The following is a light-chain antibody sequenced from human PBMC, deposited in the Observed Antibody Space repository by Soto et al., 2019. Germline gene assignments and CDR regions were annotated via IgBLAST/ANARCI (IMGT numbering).Light chain of an antibody. CDR1: QSISSR. CDR3: QHYNSYSPWA. CDR2: DAS. Sequence: DSQMTQSPSTLSAYVGDRVTISCRASQSISSRLAWYQQRPGKAPKLLIYDASSLESGVPSRFSGSGSGTEFTLTISSLQPDDFSTYYCQHYNSYSPWAFGQGTKVDIK. J-gene: IGKJ1*01. V-gene: IGKV1-5*01.